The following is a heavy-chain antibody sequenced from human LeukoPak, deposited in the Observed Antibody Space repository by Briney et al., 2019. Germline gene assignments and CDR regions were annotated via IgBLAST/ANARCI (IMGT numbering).Heavy chain of an antibody. D-gene: IGHD2-2*01. CDR2: IYYSGST. CDR3: ASVVPAAMDYYYGMDV. V-gene: IGHV4-30-4*01. Sequence: SETLSLTCTVSGGSISSGDYYWSWVRQPPGKGLEWIGYIYYSGSTYYNPSLKSRVTISVDTSKNQFSLRVSSVTAADTAVYYCASVVPAAMDYYYGMDVWGQGTTVTVSS. CDR1: GGSISSGDYY. J-gene: IGHJ6*02.